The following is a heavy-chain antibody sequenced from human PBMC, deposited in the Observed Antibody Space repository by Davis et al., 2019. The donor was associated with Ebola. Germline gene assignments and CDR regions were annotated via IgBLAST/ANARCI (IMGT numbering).Heavy chain of an antibody. CDR2: IWYDGSNK. CDR1: GFTFSSYG. Sequence: GESLKISCAASGFTFSSYGMHWVRQAPGKGLEWVAVIWYDGSNKYYADSVKGRFTISRDNSKNTLYLQMNSLRAEDTAVYYCARAPWDIPHFDYWGQGTLVTVSS. V-gene: IGHV3-33*08. D-gene: IGHD2-15*01. CDR3: ARAPWDIPHFDY. J-gene: IGHJ4*02.